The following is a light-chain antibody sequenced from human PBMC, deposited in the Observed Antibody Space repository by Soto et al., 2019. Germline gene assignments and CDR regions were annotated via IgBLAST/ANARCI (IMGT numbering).Light chain of an antibody. J-gene: IGKJ5*01. CDR2: DAS. CDR3: QQRSNWPPIT. CDR1: QSVSSY. Sequence: EIVLTQSPATLSLSPGERAILSCRASQSVSSYLAWYQQKPGQAPRLLIYDASNRATGIPARFSGSGSGTDLTLTISSLEPEDFAIYYCQQRSNWPPITFGQGTRLEIK. V-gene: IGKV3-11*01.